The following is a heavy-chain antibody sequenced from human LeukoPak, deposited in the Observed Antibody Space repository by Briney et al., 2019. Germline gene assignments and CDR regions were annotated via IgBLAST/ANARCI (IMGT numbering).Heavy chain of an antibody. J-gene: IGHJ4*02. CDR3: ARGPRAATGRSYGY. V-gene: IGHV3-53*01. CDR2: IYPGGRT. Sequence: GGSLRLSCAASGFTVSSNYMSWVRQAPGKGLEWVSVIYPGGRTYYADSVKGRFTISRDNSKNTLYLQLNSLRAEDTAVYYCARGPRAATGRSYGYWGQGTLVTVSS. CDR1: GFTVSSNY. D-gene: IGHD6-13*01.